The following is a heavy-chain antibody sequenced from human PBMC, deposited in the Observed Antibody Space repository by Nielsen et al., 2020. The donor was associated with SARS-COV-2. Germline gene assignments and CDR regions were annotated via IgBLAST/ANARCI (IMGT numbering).Heavy chain of an antibody. CDR1: GGTFSSYA. CDR3: ARYGRGWHKEGYYYYGMDV. D-gene: IGHD6-19*01. CDR2: IIPIFGTA. J-gene: IGHJ6*02. Sequence: SVKVSCKASGGTFSSYAISWVRQAPGQGLEWMGGIIPIFGTANYAQKFQGRVTITADESTSTAYMELRSLRSDDTAVYYCARYGRGWHKEGYYYYGMDVWGQGTTVTVSS. V-gene: IGHV1-69*13.